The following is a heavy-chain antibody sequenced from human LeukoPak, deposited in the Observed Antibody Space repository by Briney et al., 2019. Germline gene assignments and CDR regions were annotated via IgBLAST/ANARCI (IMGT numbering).Heavy chain of an antibody. CDR2: IRSSGSPI. CDR1: GFTFSSYS. V-gene: IGHV3-48*02. J-gene: IGHJ4*02. Sequence: TGGSLRLSCAASGFTFSSYSMNWVRQAPGKGLEWVAYIRSSGSPIYYADSVKGRFTISRDNAKNSLYLQMNSLRDEGTAVYYCVRDPDALDFWGQGTPVTVSS. CDR3: VRDPDALDF.